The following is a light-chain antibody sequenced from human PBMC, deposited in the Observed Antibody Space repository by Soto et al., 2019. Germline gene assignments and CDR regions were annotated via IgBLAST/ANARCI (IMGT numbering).Light chain of an antibody. CDR1: QSVSSSY. V-gene: IGKV3-20*01. J-gene: IGKJ4*01. CDR3: QQYGSFPLT. Sequence: EIVLTQSPGTLSLSPGERATLSCRASQSVSSSYLAWYQQKPGQAPRLLIYGASSRATGIPDRFSGSGSGTDFPLTISRLEPEEFAVYYCQQYGSFPLTFGGGTKVEIK. CDR2: GAS.